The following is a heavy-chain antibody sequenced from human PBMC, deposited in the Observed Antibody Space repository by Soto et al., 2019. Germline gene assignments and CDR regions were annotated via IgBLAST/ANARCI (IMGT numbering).Heavy chain of an antibody. CDR2: SSWNSGNI. Sequence: EVQLVESGGGLVQPGRSLRLSCVASGFSFGDYGMHWVRQAPGRGPVWVSGSSWNSGNIGYAETVKGRFTISRDNAKNSLYLQMNSLRAEDTALYYCVKDGLTSVFGLVHDGSDIWGHGTMVTVSS. CDR1: GFSFGDYG. D-gene: IGHD3-3*01. J-gene: IGHJ3*02. V-gene: IGHV3-9*01. CDR3: VKDGLTSVFGLVHDGSDI.